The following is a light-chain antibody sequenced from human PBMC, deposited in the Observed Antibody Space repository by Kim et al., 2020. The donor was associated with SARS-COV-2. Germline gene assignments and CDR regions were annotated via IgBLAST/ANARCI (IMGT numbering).Light chain of an antibody. CDR2: DAS. Sequence: LSPGERPTLSCRASQSVSSYLAWYQQKPGQAPRLLIYDASTRATGIPARFSGSGSGTDFTLTISSLEPEDFAVYYWQQRSNWPPTFGQGTKVDIK. J-gene: IGKJ1*01. V-gene: IGKV3-11*01. CDR3: QQRSNWPPT. CDR1: QSVSSY.